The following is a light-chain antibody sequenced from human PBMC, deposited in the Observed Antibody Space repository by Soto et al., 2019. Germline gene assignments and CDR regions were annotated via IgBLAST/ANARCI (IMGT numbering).Light chain of an antibody. Sequence: QSVLTQPASVSGSPGQSITISCTGTSSDVGAYNYVSWYQKYPGKAPKLMIYDVSNRPSGISSRFSGSKSANTASLTISGLQAEDEADYYCCSYAGDSAPYVFGTGTKVTVL. CDR1: SSDVGAYNY. J-gene: IGLJ1*01. CDR2: DVS. V-gene: IGLV2-14*01. CDR3: CSYAGDSAPYV.